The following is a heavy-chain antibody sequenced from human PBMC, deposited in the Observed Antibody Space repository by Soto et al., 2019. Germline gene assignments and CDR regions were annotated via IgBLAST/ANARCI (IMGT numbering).Heavy chain of an antibody. Sequence: QVQLVQSGAEVKKPGASVKVSCKASGYTFTSYAMHWVRQAPGQRLEWMGWINAGNGNTKYSQKFQGRVTITRDPSASTAYMELSSLRSEDTAVYYCARGVEYDFWSGPYYYYGMDVWGQGTTVTVSS. CDR3: ARGVEYDFWSGPYYYYGMDV. CDR2: INAGNGNT. V-gene: IGHV1-3*01. D-gene: IGHD3-3*01. J-gene: IGHJ6*02. CDR1: GYTFTSYA.